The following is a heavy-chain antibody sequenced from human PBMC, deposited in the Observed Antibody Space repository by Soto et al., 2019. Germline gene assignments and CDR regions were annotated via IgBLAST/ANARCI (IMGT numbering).Heavy chain of an antibody. CDR1: GFTFSSYG. CDR3: ARGGGYFDY. D-gene: IGHD3-16*01. J-gene: IGHJ4*02. Sequence: QVQLVESGGGVVQPGRSLRLSCAASGFTFSSYGMHWVRQAPGKGLEWVAVIWYDGSNKYYADSVKGRFTISRDNSKNTLYLEMNSLRAEDTAVYYCARGGGYFDYWGQGTLVTVSS. V-gene: IGHV3-33*01. CDR2: IWYDGSNK.